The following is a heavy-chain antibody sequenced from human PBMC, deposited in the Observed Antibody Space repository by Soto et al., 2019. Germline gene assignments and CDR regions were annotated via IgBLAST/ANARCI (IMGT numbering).Heavy chain of an antibody. V-gene: IGHV3-7*04. J-gene: IGHJ4*02. CDR2: IKPDGSER. D-gene: IGHD7-27*01. CDR1: GFTFGTYW. Sequence: EVQLVESGGGLVQPGGSLRLSCAASGFTFGTYWMTWVRQAPGKGLGCVGNIKPDGSERYYVDSVKGRFTISRDNAKNSLYLHMNRLRAEDTAVYYCATDLNWEQYWGQGTLVTVSS. CDR3: ATDLNWEQY.